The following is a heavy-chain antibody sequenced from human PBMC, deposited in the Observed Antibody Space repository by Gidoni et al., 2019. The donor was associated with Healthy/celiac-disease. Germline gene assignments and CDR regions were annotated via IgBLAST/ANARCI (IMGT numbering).Heavy chain of an antibody. J-gene: IGHJ6*02. CDR3: ARDSGDSSGYYYYYYGMDV. CDR1: GGTFSSYA. CDR2: IITILGIA. Sequence: VQLLQSGAEVKKPGSSLKVSCKASGGTFSSYAISWVRQAPGQGLEWKGRIITILGIANYAQKYQGRVTISADKSTSTAYMELSSLRSEDTAVYYCARDSGDSSGYYYYYYGMDVWGQGTTVTVSS. D-gene: IGHD3-22*01. V-gene: IGHV1-69*04.